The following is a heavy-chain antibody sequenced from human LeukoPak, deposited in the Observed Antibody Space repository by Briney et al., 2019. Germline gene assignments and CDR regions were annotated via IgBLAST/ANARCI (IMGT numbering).Heavy chain of an antibody. CDR2: VGGGTDI. V-gene: IGHV3-23*01. Sequence: GGSVRLSCVASGFTFGVLGMSWVRQAPGGGLGWVSSVGGGTDISYASSVKGRFTASRDDSKSTLYLQMNSLRAADSAVYYLAKDATPYNGMRDYFDHWGQGTPVTVSS. D-gene: IGHD5-24*01. J-gene: IGHJ4*02. CDR3: AKDATPYNGMRDYFDH. CDR1: GFTFGVLG.